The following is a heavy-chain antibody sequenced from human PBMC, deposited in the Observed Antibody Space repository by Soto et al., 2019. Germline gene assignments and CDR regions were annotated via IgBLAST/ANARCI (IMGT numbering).Heavy chain of an antibody. D-gene: IGHD5-18*01. CDR1: GFTVSSYA. Sequence: GGSLRLSCAASGFTVSSYAMHWVRQAPGKGVEWVAVISYDGSNKYYADSVKGRFTISRDNSKNTLYLQINSLRAEDTAVYYCARGGDTAMNYWGQGTLVTVSS. CDR2: ISYDGSNK. CDR3: ARGGDTAMNY. V-gene: IGHV3-30-3*01. J-gene: IGHJ4*02.